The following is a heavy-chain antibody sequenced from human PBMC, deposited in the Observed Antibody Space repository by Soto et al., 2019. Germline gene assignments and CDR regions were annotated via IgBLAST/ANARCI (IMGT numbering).Heavy chain of an antibody. V-gene: IGHV4-59*01. J-gene: IGHJ3*02. D-gene: IGHD4-17*01. Sequence: SETQSLTCTVSGGYIRHFDWSWIRQSPGKGLEWLGYIYDSGSTSYNPSLRSRVTMSMDNSKNTLYLQMNSLRAEDTAVYYCAQFTVTTRLVAFDIWGQGTMVTV. CDR1: GGYIRHFD. CDR3: AQFTVTTRLVAFDI. CDR2: IYDSGST.